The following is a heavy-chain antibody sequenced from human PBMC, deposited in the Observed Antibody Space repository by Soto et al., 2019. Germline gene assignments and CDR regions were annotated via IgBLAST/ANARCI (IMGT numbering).Heavy chain of an antibody. CDR2: ISGSAGST. CDR3: AKAGGAAGTVDYFDY. CDR1: GFTFNNYA. Sequence: GGSLRLSCAASGFTFNNYAINWVRQSPGKGLEWVSVISGSAGSTYYADSVKGRFTITRDNSKNTLYLQMSSLRVEDTAVYYCAKAGGAAGTVDYFDYWGQGTLVTVSS. V-gene: IGHV3-23*01. D-gene: IGHD6-13*01. J-gene: IGHJ4*02.